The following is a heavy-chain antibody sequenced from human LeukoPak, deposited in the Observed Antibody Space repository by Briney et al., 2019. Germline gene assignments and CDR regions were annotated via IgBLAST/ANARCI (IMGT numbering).Heavy chain of an antibody. V-gene: IGHV1-2*06. CDR3: AREGGYGSGSYYRLDTFDV. J-gene: IGHJ3*01. CDR2: IDPNSGGT. D-gene: IGHD3-10*01. Sequence: GASVTVSCKASGYTFAGYHMHWVRQAPGQGLEWMGRIDPNSGGTNFAQKFQGRVTVTRDTSISTAYMELGGLRSDDTAVYFCAREGGYGSGSYYRLDTFDVWGQGTMVIVSS. CDR1: GYTFAGYH.